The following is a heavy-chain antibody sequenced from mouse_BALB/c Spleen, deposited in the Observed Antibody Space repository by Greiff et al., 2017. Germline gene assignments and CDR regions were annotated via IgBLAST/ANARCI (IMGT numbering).Heavy chain of an antibody. D-gene: IGHD2-14*01. CDR3: ARYRYEGAMDY. V-gene: IGHV5-9-4*01. CDR2: ISSGGSYT. Sequence: DVMLVESGGGLVKPGGSLKLSCAASGFTFSSYAMSWVRQSPEKRLEWVAEISSGGSYTYYPDTVTGRFTISRDNAKNTLYLEMSSLRSEDTAMYYCARYRYEGAMDYWGQGTSVTVSS. J-gene: IGHJ4*01. CDR1: GFTFSSYA.